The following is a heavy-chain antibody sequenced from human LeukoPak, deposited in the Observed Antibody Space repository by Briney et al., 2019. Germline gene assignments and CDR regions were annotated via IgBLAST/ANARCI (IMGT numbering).Heavy chain of an antibody. V-gene: IGHV6-1*01. D-gene: IGHD2-2*01. CDR1: GDSVSSNSVT. Sequence: SQTLSLTCAISGDSVSSNSVTWNWIRQSPPRGLEWLGRTYYRSTWYNDYAVSVRGRITVNPDTSKNQFSLHLNSVTPEDTAVYYCARRLTQYDCFDPWGQGILVTVSS. J-gene: IGHJ5*01. CDR3: ARRLTQYDCFDP. CDR2: TYYRSTWYN.